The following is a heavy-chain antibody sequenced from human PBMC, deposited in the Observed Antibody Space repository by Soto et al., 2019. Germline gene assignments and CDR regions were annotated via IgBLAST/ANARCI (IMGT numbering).Heavy chain of an antibody. CDR2: ISAYNGNT. Sequence: QVQLVQSGAEVKKPGASVKVSCKATGYTFTSYGIIWLRQSPGQGLERMGWISAYNGNTNYAQKLQGKVTMTTDTSTSTAYMELRSLASDDTPVYYCARERVDRAYEGFQHWGLGTLVTVSS. V-gene: IGHV1-18*01. J-gene: IGHJ1*01. CDR1: GYTFTSYG. CDR3: ARERVDRAYEGFQH. D-gene: IGHD5-12*01.